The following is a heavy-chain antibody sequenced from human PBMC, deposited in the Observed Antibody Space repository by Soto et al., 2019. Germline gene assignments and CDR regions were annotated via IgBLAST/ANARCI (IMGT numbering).Heavy chain of an antibody. J-gene: IGHJ4*02. CDR3: EESEPRTRDPFDS. V-gene: IGHV3-23*01. CDR1: GFTFRSYS. CDR2: VSGSGSST. Sequence: EVQLLESGGGLVQPGGSLRLSCAASGFTFRSYSMSWVRQAPGKGLEWVSAVSGSGSSTYYVDSVKGRFTISRDNSKKTQYLQMNSMRAEDTAVYYCEESEPRTRDPFDSWGQGTLVTVSS.